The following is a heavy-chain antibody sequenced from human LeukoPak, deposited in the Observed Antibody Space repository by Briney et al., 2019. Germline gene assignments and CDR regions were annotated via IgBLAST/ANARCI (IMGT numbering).Heavy chain of an antibody. CDR3: ARDYLGSGYDVSSDY. CDR1: GYTFTSYG. CDR2: ISAYNGNT. V-gene: IGHV1-18*01. Sequence: GASVKVSCKASGYTFTSYGISWVRQAPGQGLEWMGWISAYNGNTNYAQKLQGRVTMTTDTSTSTAYMELRSLRSDDTAVYYCARDYLGSGYDVSSDYWGQGTLVTVSS. D-gene: IGHD5-12*01. J-gene: IGHJ4*02.